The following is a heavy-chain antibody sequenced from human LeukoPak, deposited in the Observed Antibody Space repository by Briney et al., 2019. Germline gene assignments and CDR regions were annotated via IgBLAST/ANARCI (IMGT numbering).Heavy chain of an antibody. D-gene: IGHD1/OR15-1a*01. J-gene: IGHJ4*02. V-gene: IGHV5-51*01. CDR2: IFPSDSDT. CDR3: ARQRTGFDY. Sequence: GESLKISCKASGYTFSNYWIGWVRQMPGKGLEWMGIIFPSDSDTRYSPSFQGQVTISADKSVTTAYLQLNNLKASDTAIYYCARQRTGFDYWGQGTLVTVSS. CDR1: GYTFSNYW.